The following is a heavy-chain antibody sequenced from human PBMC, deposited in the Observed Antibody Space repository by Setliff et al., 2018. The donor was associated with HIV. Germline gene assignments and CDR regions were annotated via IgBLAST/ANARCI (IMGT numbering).Heavy chain of an antibody. CDR2: IYHSGNT. CDR1: GDSISSTSW. Sequence: SETLSLTCAVSGDSISSTSWWSWVRQSPGKGLEWIGQIYHSGNTNYNPSLKSRVAISVDTSKSQFSLKLNSVTAADSAVYYCARAPSNGWYPDAFDIWGQGTMVTVSS. D-gene: IGHD6-19*01. V-gene: IGHV4-4*02. J-gene: IGHJ3*02. CDR3: ARAPSNGWYPDAFDI.